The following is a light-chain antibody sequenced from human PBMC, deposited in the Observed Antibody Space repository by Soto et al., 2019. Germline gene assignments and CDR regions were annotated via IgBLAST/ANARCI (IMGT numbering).Light chain of an antibody. V-gene: IGKV1-33*01. J-gene: IGKJ5*01. Sequence: PSSLSASVGDTVTITYLASQDSSHYLNWYQQKPGKALKLLIYDASNLHPGVPSRFRGSGSGTEFSFNITSLQPEDVATYYCIQYDDLPITFGQGTRLEIK. CDR2: DAS. CDR1: QDSSHY. CDR3: IQYDDLPIT.